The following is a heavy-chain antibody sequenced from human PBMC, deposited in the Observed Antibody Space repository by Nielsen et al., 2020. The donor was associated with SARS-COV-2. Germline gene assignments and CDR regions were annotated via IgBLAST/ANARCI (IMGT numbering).Heavy chain of an antibody. V-gene: IGHV3-7*01. CDR2: IKQDGSEK. Sequence: GESLKISCAASGFTFSSYWMSWVRQAPGKGLEWVANIKQDGSEKYYVDSVKGRFTISRDNAKNSLYLQMNSLRAEDTAVYYCARDLLSQAHWGQGTLVTVSS. CDR1: GFTFSSYW. CDR3: ARDLLSQAH. J-gene: IGHJ4*02.